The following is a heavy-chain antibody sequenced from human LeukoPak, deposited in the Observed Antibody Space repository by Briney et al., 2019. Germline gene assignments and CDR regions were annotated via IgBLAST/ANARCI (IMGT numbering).Heavy chain of an antibody. CDR3: AKENHYYGSGSYQS. CDR1: GFTFSSYG. V-gene: IGHV3-30*02. Sequence: GGSLRLSCAASGFTFSSYGMHWVRQAPGKGLEWVAFIRYDGSNKYYADSVKGRFTISRDNAKNSLYLQMNSLRAEDTALYYCAKENHYYGSGSYQSWGQGTLVTVSS. D-gene: IGHD3-10*01. CDR2: IRYDGSNK. J-gene: IGHJ5*02.